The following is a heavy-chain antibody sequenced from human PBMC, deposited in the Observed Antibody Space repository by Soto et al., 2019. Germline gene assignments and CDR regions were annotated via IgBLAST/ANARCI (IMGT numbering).Heavy chain of an antibody. V-gene: IGHV4-30-4*01. CDR1: GDSITHSDYY. J-gene: IGHJ6*02. CDR3: ARDGPYYYGFDV. Sequence: SETLSLTCTASGDSITHSDYYWTWLRQYPGKGLEWIASIDHSGNPYYNLSLKRRVVISAETSTNLFSLKLRSVTAADSVLYFCARDGPYYYGFDVWGQGTTVTVSS. CDR2: IDHSGNP.